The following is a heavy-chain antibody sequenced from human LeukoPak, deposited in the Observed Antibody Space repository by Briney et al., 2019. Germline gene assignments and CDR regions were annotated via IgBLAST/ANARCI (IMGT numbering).Heavy chain of an antibody. CDR2: IKQDETEK. CDR1: GGSVSSGSYY. J-gene: IGHJ4*02. Sequence: ETLSLTCTVSGGSVSSGSYYWGWIRQPPGKGLECVANIKQDETEKFYLGSVKGRFTISRDNAKNSLYLQMKSLRVEDKALYYCVRLGSNSPGNWYKLFDQWGQGTLVTVSS. D-gene: IGHD2-2*01. V-gene: IGHV3-7*03. CDR3: VRLGSNSPGNWYKLFDQ.